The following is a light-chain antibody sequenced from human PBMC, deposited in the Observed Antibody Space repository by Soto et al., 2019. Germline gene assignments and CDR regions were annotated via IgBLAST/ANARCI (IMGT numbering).Light chain of an antibody. Sequence: QSVLTQPPSASGTPGQRVTISCSGGSSNIGSNPVNWYQQFPGTAPKVLIYTNHQRPSGVPDRFSGSKSGSSASLAISGLQSEDEADYFCAAWDDSLNGWVFGAGTKLTVL. CDR1: SSNIGSNP. CDR2: TNH. V-gene: IGLV1-44*01. J-gene: IGLJ3*02. CDR3: AAWDDSLNGWV.